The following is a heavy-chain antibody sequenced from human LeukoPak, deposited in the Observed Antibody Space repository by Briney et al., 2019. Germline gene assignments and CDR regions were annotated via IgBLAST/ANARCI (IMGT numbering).Heavy chain of an antibody. CDR3: ATTVARFGY. CDR2: ISSSSSTI. D-gene: IGHD1-1*01. J-gene: IGHJ4*02. Sequence: GGFLRLSCAASGFTFSSYSMNWVRQAPGKGLEWVSYISSSSSTIYYADSVKGRFTISRDNAKNSLYLQMNSLRAEDTAVYYCATTVARFGYWGQGTLVTVSS. CDR1: GFTFSSYS. V-gene: IGHV3-48*01.